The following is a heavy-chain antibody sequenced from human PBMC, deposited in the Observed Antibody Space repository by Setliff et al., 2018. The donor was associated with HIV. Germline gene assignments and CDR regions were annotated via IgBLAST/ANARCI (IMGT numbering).Heavy chain of an antibody. V-gene: IGHV3-48*01. Sequence: PGGSLRLSCAASGFTFSSYEMNWVRQAPGKGLEWVSYISSSTSTIYYADSVKGRFTTSRDNATNSLYLQMNSLRAEDTAVYYCARVSNNWNYGPIDYWGQGTLVTVSS. CDR1: GFTFSSYE. CDR3: ARVSNNWNYGPIDY. CDR2: ISSSTSTI. J-gene: IGHJ4*02. D-gene: IGHD1-7*01.